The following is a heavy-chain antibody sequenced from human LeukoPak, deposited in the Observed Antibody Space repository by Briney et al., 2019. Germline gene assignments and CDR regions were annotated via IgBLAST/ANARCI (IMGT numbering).Heavy chain of an antibody. V-gene: IGHV3-7*01. D-gene: IGHD2-8*01. J-gene: IGHJ3*02. CDR1: GFRFSNYG. Sequence: GGSLRLSCVASGFRFSNYGMSWVRQAPGKGLEWVANIKEDGGEKFHVDSVKGRFTISRDNAKKSLYLQMNSLRAEDTAVYFCARVLGCTNGVCHDAFDIWGQGTVVTVSS. CDR2: IKEDGGEK. CDR3: ARVLGCTNGVCHDAFDI.